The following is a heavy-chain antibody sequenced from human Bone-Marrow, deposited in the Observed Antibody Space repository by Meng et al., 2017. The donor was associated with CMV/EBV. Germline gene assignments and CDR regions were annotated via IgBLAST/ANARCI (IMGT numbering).Heavy chain of an antibody. Sequence: SETLSLTCTVSGGSISSGDYYWSWIRQPPGKGLEWIGYIYYSGSTYYNPSLKSRVTISVDTSKNQFSLKLSSVTAADTAVYYCARDRIVVPAATPLTHLETLYGMDVWGQGTTVTVSS. V-gene: IGHV4-30-4*08. CDR3: ARDRIVVPAATPLTHLETLYGMDV. J-gene: IGHJ6*02. CDR2: IYYSGST. CDR1: GGSISSGDYY. D-gene: IGHD2-2*01.